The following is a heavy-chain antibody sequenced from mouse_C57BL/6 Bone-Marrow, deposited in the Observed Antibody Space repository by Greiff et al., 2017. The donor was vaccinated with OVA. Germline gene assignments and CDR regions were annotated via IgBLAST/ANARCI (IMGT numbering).Heavy chain of an antibody. CDR2: IYPRSGNT. V-gene: IGHV1-81*01. CDR1: GYTFTSYG. D-gene: IGHD1-1*01. CDR3: ASYYYGSSPRSYYFDY. J-gene: IGHJ2*01. Sequence: QVQLQQSGAELARPGASVKLSCKASGYTFTSYGISWVNQRTGQGLEWIGEIYPRSGNTYYNEKFKGKATLTADKSSSTAYMELRSLTSEDSAVYFCASYYYGSSPRSYYFDYWGQGTTLTVSS.